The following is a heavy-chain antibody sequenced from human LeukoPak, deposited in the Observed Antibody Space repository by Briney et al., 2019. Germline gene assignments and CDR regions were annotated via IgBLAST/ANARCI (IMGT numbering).Heavy chain of an antibody. CDR2: INPSGGST. Sequence: PPASVKVSCKASGYTFTSYYMHWARQAPGQGLEWMGIINPSGGSTSYAQKFQGRVTMTRDTSTSTAYMELSSLRSEDTAVYYCASPSSSWNYYYGMDVWGKGTTVTVSS. D-gene: IGHD6-13*01. CDR1: GYTFTSYY. J-gene: IGHJ6*04. V-gene: IGHV1-46*01. CDR3: ASPSSSWNYYYGMDV.